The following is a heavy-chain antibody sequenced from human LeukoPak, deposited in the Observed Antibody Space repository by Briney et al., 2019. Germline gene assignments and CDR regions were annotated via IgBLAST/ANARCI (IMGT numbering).Heavy chain of an antibody. V-gene: IGHV3-48*04. Sequence: PGGSLRLSCAASGFTLSSAWMSWVRQAPGKGLEWVSYISSSGSTIYYADSVKGRFTISRDNAKNSLYLQMNSLRAEDTAVYYCARDLGDYGDSYYYYYGMDVWGQGTTVTVSS. D-gene: IGHD4-17*01. CDR2: ISSSGSTI. CDR3: ARDLGDYGDSYYYYYGMDV. J-gene: IGHJ6*02. CDR1: GFTLSSAW.